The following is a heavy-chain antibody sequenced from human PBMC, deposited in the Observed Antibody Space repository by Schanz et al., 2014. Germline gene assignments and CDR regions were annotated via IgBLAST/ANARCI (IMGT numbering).Heavy chain of an antibody. J-gene: IGHJ4*02. CDR2: IRFDASAK. D-gene: IGHD3-10*01. CDR3: AKDRRDNYGSGTFYFEH. CDR1: GFTFSSYA. Sequence: QVQLVESGGGVVQPGRSLRLSCAASGFTFSSYAMHWVRQAPGRGLQWVAYIRFDASAKYYGDSVEGRFTISRDTSKNTLYLQMSSLRAEDTALYFCAKDRRDNYGSGTFYFEHWGQGTLVTVSS. V-gene: IGHV3-30*02.